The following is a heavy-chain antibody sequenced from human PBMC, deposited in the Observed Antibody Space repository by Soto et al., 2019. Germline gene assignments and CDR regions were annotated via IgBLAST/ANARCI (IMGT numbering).Heavy chain of an antibody. CDR1: GYTFTSYA. J-gene: IGHJ5*02. CDR2: INAGNGNT. D-gene: IGHD6-19*01. V-gene: IGHV1-3*01. CDR3: ARDTEQWLVLGWFDP. Sequence: GASVKVSCKASGYTFTSYAMHWVRQAPGQRLEWMGWINAGNGNTKYSQKFQGRVTITRDTSASTAYMELSSLRSEDTAVYYCARDTEQWLVLGWFDPWGQGTLLTVSS.